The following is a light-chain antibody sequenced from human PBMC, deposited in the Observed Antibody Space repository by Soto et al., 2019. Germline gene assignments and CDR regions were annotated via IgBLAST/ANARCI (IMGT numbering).Light chain of an antibody. CDR2: DAS. J-gene: IGKJ4*02. Sequence: EIVLTQSPATLSLSPGERATLSCRASQSVSSYLAWYQQKPGQAPRLLIYDASTRATGIPARFSGSGSGTDFTLTISSLEPEDFAIYYCQQHNNWPPVTFGGGTKVEIK. CDR3: QQHNNWPPVT. V-gene: IGKV3-11*01. CDR1: QSVSSY.